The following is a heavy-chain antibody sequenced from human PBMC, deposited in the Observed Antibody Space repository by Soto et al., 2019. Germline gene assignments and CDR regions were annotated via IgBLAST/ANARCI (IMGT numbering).Heavy chain of an antibody. V-gene: IGHV3-23*01. D-gene: IGHD6-19*01. CDR2: ISGSGGIT. CDR1: EFIFSNYA. J-gene: IGHJ4*02. Sequence: PGDSLRLSCPASEFIFSNYAMNWFRQAPGEGLEWVSAISGSGGITYYADSVKGRFTISRDNSKNTLYLQMNSLRAEDTAVYYCAKAEKSSAVAGYFDSWGQGTLVTVSS. CDR3: AKAEKSSAVAGYFDS.